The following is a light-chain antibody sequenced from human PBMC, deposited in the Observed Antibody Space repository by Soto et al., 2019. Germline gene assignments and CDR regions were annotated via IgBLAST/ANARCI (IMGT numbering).Light chain of an antibody. Sequence: IVMRQSPGTLSGSPGEIANLSCRASQSVSSNLAWYQQKPGQPPRLLIHGASNRATGIPDRFSGSGSGTDFTLTISRLEPEDSALYYCQQYSGSPRTFGQGTKVDIK. J-gene: IGKJ1*01. V-gene: IGKV3-20*01. CDR3: QQYSGSPRT. CDR1: QSVSSN. CDR2: GAS.